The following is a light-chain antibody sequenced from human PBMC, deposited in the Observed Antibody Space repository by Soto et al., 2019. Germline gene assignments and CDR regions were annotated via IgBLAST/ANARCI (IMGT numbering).Light chain of an antibody. Sequence: STISCTGTSSDIGAYDYVSWFQQHPGKAPKLMISEVNNRPSGVSNSFSGSKSGNTAYLTIYGLQVEDEAEYFCSSFTTTITHVFGTGTKVTVL. CDR2: EVN. CDR3: SSFTTTITHV. CDR1: SSDIGAYDY. V-gene: IGLV2-14*01. J-gene: IGLJ1*01.